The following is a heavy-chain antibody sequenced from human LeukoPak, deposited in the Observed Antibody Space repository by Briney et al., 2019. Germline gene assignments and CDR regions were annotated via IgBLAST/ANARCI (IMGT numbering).Heavy chain of an antibody. J-gene: IGHJ4*02. Sequence: GASVKVSCKASGYTFTVYYIHWVRQAPGQGLEWMGGIIPIFGTANYAQKFQGRVTITADESTSTAYMELSSLRSEDTAVYYCARAADEGYCSSTSCSLDYWGQGTLVTVSS. D-gene: IGHD2-2*01. CDR2: IIPIFGTA. CDR3: ARAADEGYCSSTSCSLDY. V-gene: IGHV1-69*13. CDR1: GYTFTVYY.